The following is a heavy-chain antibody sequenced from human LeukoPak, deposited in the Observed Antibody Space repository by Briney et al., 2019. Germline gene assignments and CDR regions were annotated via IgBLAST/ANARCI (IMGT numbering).Heavy chain of an antibody. J-gene: IGHJ4*02. V-gene: IGHV3-23*01. D-gene: IGHD3-9*01. CDR2: ISGSGGST. CDR3: AKGRLSDDILTALGY. Sequence: GGSLRLSCAASGFTFSSYAMSWVRQAPGKGLEWVSAISGSGGSTYYADSVKGRFTISRDNSKNTLYLQMNSLRAEDTAVYYCAKGRLSDDILTALGYWGQGTLVTVSS. CDR1: GFTFSSYA.